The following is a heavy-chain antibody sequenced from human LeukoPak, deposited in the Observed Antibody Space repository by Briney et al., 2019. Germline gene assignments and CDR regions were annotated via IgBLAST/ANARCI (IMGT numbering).Heavy chain of an antibody. CDR3: ASLTSGSSGWRTSRDY. Sequence: PSGTLSLTCTVSGGSISSSTYYWAWIRQPPGKGLEWIGSIYYSGSTYYNPSLKSRVTISVDTSKNQFSLKLSSVTAADTAVYYCASLTSGSSGWRTSRDYWGQGTLVTVSS. J-gene: IGHJ4*02. CDR1: GGSISSSTYY. V-gene: IGHV4-39*07. CDR2: IYYSGST. D-gene: IGHD6-19*01.